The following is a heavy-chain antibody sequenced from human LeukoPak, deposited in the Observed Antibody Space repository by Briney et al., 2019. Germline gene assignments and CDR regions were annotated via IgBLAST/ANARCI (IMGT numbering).Heavy chain of an antibody. J-gene: IGHJ3*02. V-gene: IGHV1-69*05. CDR2: IIPIFGTA. CDR1: GGTFTSYA. CDR3: ASFLRGYYYDSSGPFDI. Sequence: SVKVSCKASGGTFTSYAISWVRQAPGQGLEWMGGIIPIFGTANYAQKFQGRVTITTDESTSTAYMELSSLRSEDTAVYYCASFLRGYYYDSSGPFDIRGKGTMVTVCS. D-gene: IGHD3-22*01.